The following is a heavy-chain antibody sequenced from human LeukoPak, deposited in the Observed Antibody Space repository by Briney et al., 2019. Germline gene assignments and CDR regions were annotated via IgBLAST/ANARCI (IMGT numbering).Heavy chain of an antibody. CDR3: AKGYYYGSGSFRWFDP. D-gene: IGHD3-10*01. Sequence: GGSLRLSCADSGFTFSSYAISWVRQAPGKGLQWVSAISAGGGTTYYADSVKGRFTISRDKSKNTLYLQMNSLRAEDTAVYYCAKGYYYGSGSFRWFDPWGQGTLVTVSS. J-gene: IGHJ5*02. CDR2: ISAGGGTT. CDR1: GFTFSSYA. V-gene: IGHV3-23*01.